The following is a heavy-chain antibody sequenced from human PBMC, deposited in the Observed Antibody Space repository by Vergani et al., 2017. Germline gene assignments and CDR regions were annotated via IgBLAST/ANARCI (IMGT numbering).Heavy chain of an antibody. CDR3: AKVRXFLGGSYFSSALDY. D-gene: IGHD1-26*01. CDR2: ISGSGGST. CDR1: GFTFSSYA. V-gene: IGHV3-23*01. Sequence: EVQLLESGGGLVQPGGSLRLSCAASGFTFSSYAMSWVRQAPGKGLEWVSAISGSGGSTYYADSVKGRFTISRDNSKNTLYLQMNSLRAADTAVYYCAKVRXFLGGSYFSSALDYWGQGTLVTVSS. J-gene: IGHJ4*02.